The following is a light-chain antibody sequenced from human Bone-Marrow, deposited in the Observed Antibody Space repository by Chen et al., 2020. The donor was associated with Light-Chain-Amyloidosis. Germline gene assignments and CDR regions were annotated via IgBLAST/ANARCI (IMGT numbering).Light chain of an antibody. CDR2: WAS. Sequence: DLVMNQSPDSLAVSLGERATINCKSSQSVLYSSNNKNYLAWYQQKPGQPPKLLISWASTRESGVPDRFTGSGSGTDFTLTISSLQAEDVAVYYCQQYYSAPFTFGPGTKVNIK. V-gene: IGKV4-1*01. CDR1: QSVLYSSNNKNY. J-gene: IGKJ3*01. CDR3: QQYYSAPFT.